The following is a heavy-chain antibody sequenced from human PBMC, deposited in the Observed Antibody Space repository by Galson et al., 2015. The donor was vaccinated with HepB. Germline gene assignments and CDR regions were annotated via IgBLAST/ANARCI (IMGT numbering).Heavy chain of an antibody. D-gene: IGHD7-27*01. CDR2: INHSGST. Sequence: LSLTCAVYGGSFSGYYWSWIRQPPGKGLEWIGEINHSGSTNYNPSLKSRVTISVDTSKNQFSLKLSSVTAADTAVYYCARGFRDKLTGDSRRYYYYYMDVWGKGTTVTVSS. CDR1: GGSFSGYY. J-gene: IGHJ6*03. V-gene: IGHV4-34*01. CDR3: ARGFRDKLTGDSRRYYYYYMDV.